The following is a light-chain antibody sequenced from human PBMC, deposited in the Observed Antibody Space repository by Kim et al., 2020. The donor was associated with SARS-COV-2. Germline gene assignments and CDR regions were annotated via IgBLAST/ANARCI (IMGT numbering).Light chain of an antibody. CDR3: HQYSSYSPT. V-gene: IGKV1-5*01. Sequence: DSSTITCRASQSVTTWLAWYQQKPGNAPNVLIFDASNLKSGVPSRFSGSGSGTEFTLTISSLQPDDFATYFCHQYSSYSPTFGGGTKVDIK. J-gene: IGKJ4*01. CDR2: DAS. CDR1: QSVTTW.